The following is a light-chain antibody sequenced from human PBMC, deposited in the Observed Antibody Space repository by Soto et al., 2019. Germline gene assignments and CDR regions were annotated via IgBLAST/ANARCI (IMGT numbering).Light chain of an antibody. Sequence: QSALTQPASVSGSPGQSITISCTGTSSDVGGYNYVSWYQQHPGKAPKLMIYEVSNRPSGVSNRSSGSKSDNTASLTISGLQAEDEADYYCSSYTSFSTYVFGTGTKLTVL. J-gene: IGLJ1*01. CDR3: SSYTSFSTYV. CDR1: SSDVGGYNY. CDR2: EVS. V-gene: IGLV2-14*01.